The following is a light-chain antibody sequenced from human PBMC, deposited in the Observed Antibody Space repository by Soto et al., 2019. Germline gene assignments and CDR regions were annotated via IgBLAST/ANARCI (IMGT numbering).Light chain of an antibody. CDR1: QTISSW. V-gene: IGKV1-5*01. J-gene: IGKJ1*01. Sequence: DSQMTQSPSTRSASVGDRVTITCRASQTISSWVAWYQQKPGKAPKVLIYDASSLESGVPSRFSGSGSGTEFTPTISSLQPDDFATYYCQQYNSYSGTFGQGTKVDIK. CDR3: QQYNSYSGT. CDR2: DAS.